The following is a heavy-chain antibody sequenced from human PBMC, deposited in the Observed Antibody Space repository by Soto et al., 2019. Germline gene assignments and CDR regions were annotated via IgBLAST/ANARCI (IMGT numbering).Heavy chain of an antibody. D-gene: IGHD2-15*01. CDR3: AKGGGSCCNYYYYGMDV. V-gene: IGHV3-43*01. CDR2: ISWDGGST. J-gene: IGHJ6*02. Sequence: PGGSLRLSCAASGFTFDDYTMHWVRQAPGKGLEWVSLISWDGGSTYYADSVKGRFTISRDNSKNSLYLQMNSLRTEDTALYYCAKGGGSCCNYYYYGMDVWGQGTTVTVSS. CDR1: GFTFDDYT.